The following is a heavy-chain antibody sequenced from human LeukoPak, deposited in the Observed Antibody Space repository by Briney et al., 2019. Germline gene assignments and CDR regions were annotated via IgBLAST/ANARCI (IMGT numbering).Heavy chain of an antibody. J-gene: IGHJ4*02. Sequence: GGSLRLSCAASGFTFSSYTMNWVRQAPGKGLEWVSSISGSSRHKYYADSVKGRFTISRDNAKNSLYLQMNSLRAEDTAVYYCARTTNFAAGYYIDYWGQGTLVTVSS. CDR3: ARTTNFAAGYYIDY. V-gene: IGHV3-21*01. CDR2: ISGSSRHK. D-gene: IGHD3-3*01. CDR1: GFTFSSYT.